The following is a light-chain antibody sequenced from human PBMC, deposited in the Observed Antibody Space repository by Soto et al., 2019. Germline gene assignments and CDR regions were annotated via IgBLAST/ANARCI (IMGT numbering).Light chain of an antibody. CDR3: MQALQSLT. CDR1: QSLLHTNGYNY. CDR2: LGS. V-gene: IGKV2-28*01. J-gene: IGKJ5*01. Sequence: DMVLTQAARSLPVIPGEPASISCRSSQSLLHTNGYNYLDWYLQRPGHSPQLLVYLGSNRASGVPDRFSGSGSGTEYTLKISRVEAEDVGVYYCMQALQSLTFGQGTRLEIK.